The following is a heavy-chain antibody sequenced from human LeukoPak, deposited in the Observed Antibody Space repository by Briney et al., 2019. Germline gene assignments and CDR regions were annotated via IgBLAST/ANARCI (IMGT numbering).Heavy chain of an antibody. J-gene: IGHJ5*02. CDR1: GYTLTAYY. CDR2: INPNSGGT. Sequence: ASVKVSCKASGYTLTAYYIYWVRQAPGQGLEWMGRINPNSGGTDYAQNFQGRVTMTRDTSISTAHMELSRLRSEDTAVYYCARGYCSGGTCYLVENWLDPWGQGTLVTVSS. D-gene: IGHD2-15*01. CDR3: ARGYCSGGTCYLVENWLDP. V-gene: IGHV1-2*06.